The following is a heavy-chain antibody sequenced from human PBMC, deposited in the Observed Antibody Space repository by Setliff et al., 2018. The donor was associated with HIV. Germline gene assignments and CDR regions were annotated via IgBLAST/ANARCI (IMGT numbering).Heavy chain of an antibody. CDR2: IYYSGSA. CDR1: GGSINSYY. Sequence: LSLTCTVSGGSINSYYWSWIRQPPGKGLEWIGYIYYSGSAYYNPSLKSRVTISVDTSKNQFSLKLNSVTAADTAVFYCARHRVITGSFDYWGQGTLVTVSS. CDR3: ARHRVITGSFDY. V-gene: IGHV4-59*04. D-gene: IGHD3-10*01. J-gene: IGHJ4*02.